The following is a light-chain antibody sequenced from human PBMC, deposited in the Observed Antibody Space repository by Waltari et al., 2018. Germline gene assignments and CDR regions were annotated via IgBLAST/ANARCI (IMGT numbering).Light chain of an antibody. CDR2: GAS. CDR3: LQYDSYPRT. CDR1: QDITNS. Sequence: DIQMTQSPSSLSASIGDRVTITCRASQDITNSLNWFQQKPGKAPKSLIYGASRLQSGVSSKFSGSGYGTDFTLTISSLQPEDFATYYCLQYDSYPRTFGPGTKVEIE. V-gene: IGKV1-16*02. J-gene: IGKJ1*01.